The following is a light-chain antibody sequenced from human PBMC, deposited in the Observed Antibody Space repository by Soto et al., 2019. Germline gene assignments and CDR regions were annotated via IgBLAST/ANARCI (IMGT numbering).Light chain of an antibody. CDR1: QSISTY. CDR3: QQANSFPLT. V-gene: IGKV1-39*01. CDR2: VGS. Sequence: DIRMTQSPSSLSSSVGGRFTITWLASQSISTYLNWYQQIPGKPPKLLIYVGSRLQSGVPSRFSGSASGTDFTLTISSLQPEDFATYYCQQANSFPLTFGGGTKVDIK. J-gene: IGKJ4*01.